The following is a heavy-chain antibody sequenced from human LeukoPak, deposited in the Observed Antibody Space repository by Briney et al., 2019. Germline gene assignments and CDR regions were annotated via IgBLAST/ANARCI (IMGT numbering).Heavy chain of an antibody. D-gene: IGHD7-27*01. J-gene: IGHJ4*02. CDR3: ARDHNWGFDY. CDR2: ICGSTSTI. CDR1: GFIFSDDS. Sequence: PGGSLRLSCAASGFIFSDDSMNWVRQAPGKGLEWLSYICGSTSTISYADSVKGRFTISRDNAKNSLYLQMDSLRAEDTAVYYCARDHNWGFDYWGQGILVAVSS. V-gene: IGHV3-48*01.